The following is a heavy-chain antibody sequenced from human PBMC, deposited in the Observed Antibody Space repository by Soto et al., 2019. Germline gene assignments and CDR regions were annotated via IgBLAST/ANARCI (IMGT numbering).Heavy chain of an antibody. V-gene: IGHV1-69*01. CDR2: IIPIFGTA. CDR1: GGTFSSYA. Sequence: QVQLVQSGAEVKKPGSSVKVSCKASGGTFSSYAISWVRQAPGQGLEWMGGIIPIFGTANYAQKFQGRVTIPADESTSTAYMELSSLRSEDTAVYYCARGIPRWLQSYWYFDLWGRGTLVTVSS. D-gene: IGHD5-12*01. J-gene: IGHJ2*01. CDR3: ARGIPRWLQSYWYFDL.